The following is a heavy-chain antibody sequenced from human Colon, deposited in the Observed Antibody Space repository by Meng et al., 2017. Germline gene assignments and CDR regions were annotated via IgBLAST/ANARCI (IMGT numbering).Heavy chain of an antibody. CDR3: ARGSSSSSWYASYYYYGLDV. V-gene: IGHV4-34*01. J-gene: IGHJ6*02. D-gene: IGHD6-13*01. CDR1: GGSFSGYY. Sequence: SETLSLTCAVYGGSFSGYYWSWIRQPPGKGLDWIGEINHSGSTNYNPSLKSRVTISVDTSKNQFSLQLSSVTAADTAVYYCARGSSSSSWYASYYYYGLDVWGQGATVTVSS. CDR2: INHSGST.